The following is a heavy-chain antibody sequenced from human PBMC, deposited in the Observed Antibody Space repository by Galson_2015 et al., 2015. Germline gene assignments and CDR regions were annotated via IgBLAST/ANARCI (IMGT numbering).Heavy chain of an antibody. CDR2: IKQDGSEK. D-gene: IGHD5-24*01. J-gene: IGHJ4*02. V-gene: IGHV3-7*01. CDR1: GFTFSSYW. Sequence: SLRLSCAASGFTFSSYWMSWVRQAPGKGLEWVANIKQDGSEKYYVDSVKGRFTISRDNAKNSLDLQMNSLRAGDTAVYYCARAPMGSINSGTDYWGQGTLVTVSS. CDR3: ARAPMGSINSGTDY.